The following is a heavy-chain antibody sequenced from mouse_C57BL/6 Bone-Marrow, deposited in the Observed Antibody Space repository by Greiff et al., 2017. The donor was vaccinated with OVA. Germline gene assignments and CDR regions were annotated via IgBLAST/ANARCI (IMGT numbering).Heavy chain of an antibody. J-gene: IGHJ4*01. Sequence: EVKLMEPGGGLVKPGGSLKLSCAASGFTFSDYGMHWVSQAPEQGLEWVAYISSGSSNIYYEDTVKGRFTISRDNAKNTLFRQMTSLRSEDTAVYYCLYDGYCVGAMDYWGQGTSVTVSS. CDR2: ISSGSSNI. CDR1: GFTFSDYG. D-gene: IGHD2-3*01. V-gene: IGHV5-17*01. CDR3: LYDGYCVGAMDY.